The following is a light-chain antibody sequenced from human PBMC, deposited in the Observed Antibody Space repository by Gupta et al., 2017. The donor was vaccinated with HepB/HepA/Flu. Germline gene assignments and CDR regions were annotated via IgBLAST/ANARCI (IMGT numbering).Light chain of an antibody. V-gene: IGKV1-5*03. CDR3: QQDNSFPYT. J-gene: IGKJ2*01. CDR2: EAS. Sequence: DIQMTQSPSILSASVGDRVTITCRASQSLSSWLAWYQQKPGKGPKLLIYEASSLGSGVPSRFSGSGSGTEFTLTIRSLQPDDSAAYFCQQDNSFPYTFGQGTKLEIK. CDR1: QSLSSW.